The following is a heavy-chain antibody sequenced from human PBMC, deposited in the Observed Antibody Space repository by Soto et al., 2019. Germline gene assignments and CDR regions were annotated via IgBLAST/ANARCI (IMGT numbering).Heavy chain of an antibody. CDR1: GFTFDDYA. V-gene: IGHV3-9*01. CDR2: ISWNSGSI. D-gene: IGHD2-15*01. Sequence: EVQLVESGGGLVQPGRSLRLSCAASGFTFDDYAMHWVRQAPGKGLEWVSGISWNSGSIGYADSVKGRFTISRDNAKNSLYLQMNRLRAEDTALYYCARAKFLGYCSGGSCYPFDYWGQGTLVTVSS. CDR3: ARAKFLGYCSGGSCYPFDY. J-gene: IGHJ4*02.